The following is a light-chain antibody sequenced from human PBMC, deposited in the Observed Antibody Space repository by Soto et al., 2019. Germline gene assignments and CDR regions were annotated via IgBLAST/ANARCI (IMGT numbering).Light chain of an antibody. V-gene: IGKV1-39*01. Sequence: DIQLTQSPASLSSSLGDRATITCRASQTISVYLDWYQQKPGRAPDVLIYSASSRRSGVPYRFSGSGSGTDFTLTITRLQPEDFATYYCQQTCSAPLTFGGGTKVDI. J-gene: IGKJ4*01. CDR1: QTISVY. CDR2: SAS. CDR3: QQTCSAPLT.